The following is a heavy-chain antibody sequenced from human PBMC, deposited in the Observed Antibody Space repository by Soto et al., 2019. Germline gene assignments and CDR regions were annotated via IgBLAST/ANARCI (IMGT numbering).Heavy chain of an antibody. Sequence: GGSLRLSCAASGFTFSSYAMSWVRQAPGKGLEWVSAISGSGGSTYYADSVKGRFTISRDNSKNTLYLQMNSLRAEVKAVYYCAKPHGGVVLSPEDCYYCGMDVWGQGTTVTVSS. V-gene: IGHV3-23*01. CDR2: ISGSGGST. D-gene: IGHD2-2*01. CDR1: GFTFSSYA. CDR3: AKPHGGVVLSPEDCYYCGMDV. J-gene: IGHJ6*02.